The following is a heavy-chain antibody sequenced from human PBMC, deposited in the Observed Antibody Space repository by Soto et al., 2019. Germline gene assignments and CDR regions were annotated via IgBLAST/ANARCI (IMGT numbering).Heavy chain of an antibody. J-gene: IGHJ4*02. Sequence: QVQLVQSGAEVKKPGSSVKVSCKASGGTFSSYAISWVRQAPGQGLEWMGGIIPIFGTANYAQKFQGRVTITADKSTSTAYMELSSLRSEDTAVSYCARGVPDYYDSSGYYYVGWGQGTLVTVSS. V-gene: IGHV1-69*06. D-gene: IGHD3-22*01. CDR3: ARGVPDYYDSSGYYYVG. CDR1: GGTFSSYA. CDR2: IIPIFGTA.